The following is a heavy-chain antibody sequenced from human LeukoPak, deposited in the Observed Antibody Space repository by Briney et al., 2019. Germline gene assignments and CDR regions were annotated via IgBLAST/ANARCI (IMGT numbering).Heavy chain of an antibody. CDR3: AKDMVRGVLTSGEYYFDY. D-gene: IGHD3-10*01. Sequence: GGSLRLSCEASGFRFSSYAMSWVRQAPGKGLEWVSVISGSGGSTYYADSVKGRFTIPRDSSKNTLYLQMNSLRVDDTAVYYCAKDMVRGVLTSGEYYFDYWGQGILVTVSS. V-gene: IGHV3-23*01. CDR1: GFRFSSYA. J-gene: IGHJ4*02. CDR2: ISGSGGST.